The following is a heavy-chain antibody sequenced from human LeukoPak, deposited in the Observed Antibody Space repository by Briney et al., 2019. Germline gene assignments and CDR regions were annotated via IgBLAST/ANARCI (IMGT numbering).Heavy chain of an antibody. CDR2: INHSGST. Sequence: KPSETLSLTCAVYGGSFSGYYWSWIRQPPGKGLEWIGEINHSGSTNYNPSLKSRVTISVDTSKNQFSLKLSSVTAADTAVYYCARTYYDFWSGYSDYWGQGTLVTVSS. V-gene: IGHV4-34*01. D-gene: IGHD3-3*01. J-gene: IGHJ4*02. CDR3: ARTYYDFWSGYSDY. CDR1: GGSFSGYY.